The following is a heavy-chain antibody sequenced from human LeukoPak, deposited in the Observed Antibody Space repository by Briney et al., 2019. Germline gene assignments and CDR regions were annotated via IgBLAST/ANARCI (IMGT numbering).Heavy chain of an antibody. CDR1: GDSISSGSYY. CDR3: ARGGEYYYGSGSFFDY. CDR2: IYTSGST. J-gene: IGHJ4*02. D-gene: IGHD3-10*01. V-gene: IGHV4-61*02. Sequence: PSETLSLTCTVSGDSISSGSYYWSWIRQPAGKGLEWIGRIYTSGSTNYNPSLKSRVTISVDTSKNQFSLKLSSVTAADTAVYYCARGGEYYYGSGSFFDYWGQGTLVTVSS.